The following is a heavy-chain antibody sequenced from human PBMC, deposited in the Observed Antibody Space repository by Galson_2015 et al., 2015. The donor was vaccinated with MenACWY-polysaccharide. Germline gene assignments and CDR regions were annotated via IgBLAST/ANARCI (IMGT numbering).Heavy chain of an antibody. Sequence: SLRLSCAVSGFTFSSYVMRWVRQAPGRGLEWVSSITDSGSNTYYVDSVKGRFTISRDNSKNTLFLQMNSLRADDTAVYYCAKGGREVDNWLDPWGQGALVTVSS. CDR2: ITDSGSNT. CDR1: GFTFSSYV. D-gene: IGHD1-26*01. J-gene: IGHJ5*02. CDR3: AKGGREVDNWLDP. V-gene: IGHV3-23*01.